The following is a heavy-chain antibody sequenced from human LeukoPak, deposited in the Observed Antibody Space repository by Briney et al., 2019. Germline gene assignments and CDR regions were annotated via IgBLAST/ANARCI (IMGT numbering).Heavy chain of an antibody. Sequence: PSETLSLTCNVSGGSMNSYYWTWIRQPAGKGLEWIGRINPSGSTNYNPSLKSQVTMSVDTSKNQFSLNLTSVTAADTAVYYCVRDPPSRQFDPWGQGTLVTVSS. CDR3: VRDPPSRQFDP. V-gene: IGHV4-4*07. CDR2: INPSGST. J-gene: IGHJ5*02. CDR1: GGSMNSYY.